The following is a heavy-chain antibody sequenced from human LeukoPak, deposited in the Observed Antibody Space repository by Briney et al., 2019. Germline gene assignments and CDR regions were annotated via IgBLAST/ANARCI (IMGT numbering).Heavy chain of an antibody. J-gene: IGHJ4*02. V-gene: IGHV4-61*02. D-gene: IGHD5-24*01. CDR2: IYNSGTT. CDR3: ARGGDGYNYFDY. CDR1: GGSISGGNHY. Sequence: SETLSLTCAVSGGSISGGNHYWSWIRQPAGKGLEWIGRIYNSGTTNYNPSLKSRVTISVGTSKNHFSLKLPSVTAADTAVYYCARGGDGYNYFDYWGRGTLVTVSS.